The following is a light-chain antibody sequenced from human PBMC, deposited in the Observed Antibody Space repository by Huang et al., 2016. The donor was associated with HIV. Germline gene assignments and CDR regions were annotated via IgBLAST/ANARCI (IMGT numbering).Light chain of an antibody. J-gene: IGKJ3*01. CDR2: AAS. V-gene: IGKV1-8*01. Sequence: IRMTQSPSSLSASTGDRVTITCRANQDINNVLAWYQQRPGSVPKLLIYAASTLQSGVPSRVSGNGSGTDFTLTIGCLHSEDVATYYCQQYDIHPLTFGPGTRVDIK. CDR1: QDINNV. CDR3: QQYDIHPLT.